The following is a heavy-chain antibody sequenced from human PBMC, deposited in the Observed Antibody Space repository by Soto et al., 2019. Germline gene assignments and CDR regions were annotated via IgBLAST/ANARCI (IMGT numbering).Heavy chain of an antibody. D-gene: IGHD2-21*02. CDR2: IYWDDDK. CDR1: GFSLSTGGVG. Sequence: QITLKESGPSLVKPTQTLTLTCTFSGFSLSTGGVGVGWIRQPPGKALEWLALIYWDDDKRYSPSLRSRLTVATDTSNNQVVLTITNMDPVDTATYYCAHSRCGGDCLQSYSSHYYYGMDVWGHGTTVTVSS. CDR3: AHSRCGGDCLQSYSSHYYYGMDV. V-gene: IGHV2-5*02. J-gene: IGHJ6*02.